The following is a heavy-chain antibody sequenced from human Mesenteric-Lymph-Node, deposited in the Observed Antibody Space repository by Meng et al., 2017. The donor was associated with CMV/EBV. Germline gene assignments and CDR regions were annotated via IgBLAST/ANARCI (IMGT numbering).Heavy chain of an antibody. V-gene: IGHV3-15*01. D-gene: IGHD6-13*01. J-gene: IGHJ4*02. CDR2: IKSKTDGGTT. CDR3: TTGGRSWLLLGS. Sequence: GGSLRLSCAASGFTFSSYEMNWVRQAPGKGLEWVGRIKSKTDGGTTDYAAPVKGRFTISRDDSKNTLYLQMNSLKTEDTAVYYCTTGGRSWLLLGSWGQGTLVTVSS. CDR1: GFTFSSYE.